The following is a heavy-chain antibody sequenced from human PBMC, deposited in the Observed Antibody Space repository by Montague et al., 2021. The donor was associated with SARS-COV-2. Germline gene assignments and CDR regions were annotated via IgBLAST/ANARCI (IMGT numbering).Heavy chain of an antibody. CDR1: GFTFSSYE. D-gene: IGHD1-26*01. J-gene: IGHJ3*02. Sequence: SLRLSCAASGFTFSSYEMNWVRQAPGKGLEWVSYISSSSSSIYYADSVKGRFTISRDNAKNSLYLQMNSLRAEDTAVYYCARGRGWLVGATSTAFDIWGQGTMVTVSS. CDR2: ISSSSSSI. CDR3: ARGRGWLVGATSTAFDI. V-gene: IGHV3-48*03.